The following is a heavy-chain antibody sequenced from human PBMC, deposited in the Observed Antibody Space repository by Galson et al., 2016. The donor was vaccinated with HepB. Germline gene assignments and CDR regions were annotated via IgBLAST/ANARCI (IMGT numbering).Heavy chain of an antibody. D-gene: IGHD5-24*01. V-gene: IGHV3-21*06. J-gene: IGHJ6*02. CDR3: ARWGDDYNPYYYGLDV. CDR2: ISSRSLHI. CDR1: GFSFSTHS. Sequence: LRLSCAASGFSFSTHSLNWVRQAPGKGLEWVSSISSRSLHIYYADSLRGRFTISRDDAKNSLYLQMDSLRDEDTAVYYCARWGDDYNPYYYGLDVWGQGITVTVSS.